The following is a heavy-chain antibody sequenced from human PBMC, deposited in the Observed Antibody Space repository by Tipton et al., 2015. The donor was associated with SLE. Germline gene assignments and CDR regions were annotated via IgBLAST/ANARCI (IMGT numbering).Heavy chain of an antibody. CDR1: GDTIDGNTYF. V-gene: IGHV4-39*07. Sequence: TLSLTCTVSGDTIDGNTYFWDWIRQPPGKGLMLIGSISYSGATSYNPSLKSRVTISVDTSKNHFSLSLISVTAVDTAVYYCARLTPWGYDYWGPGMLVTVSS. D-gene: IGHD7-27*01. CDR3: ARLTPWGYDY. J-gene: IGHJ4*02. CDR2: ISYSGAT.